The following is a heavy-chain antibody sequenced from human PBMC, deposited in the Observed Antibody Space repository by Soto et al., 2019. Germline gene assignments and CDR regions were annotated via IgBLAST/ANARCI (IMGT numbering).Heavy chain of an antibody. V-gene: IGHV1-69*06. CDR1: EDTFRNYA. CDR2: IIPIFGTA. Sequence: SVKVSCKASEDTFRNYALSWVRQAPGQGLEWIGGIIPIFGTAKYAQNFQGRVTITADTSTNTLYLEISSLRSEDTDVHYCATGVIRAARRAWFDSWGDVRLVTVS. CDR3: ATGVIRAARRAWFDS. D-gene: IGHD2-2*01. J-gene: IGHJ5*01.